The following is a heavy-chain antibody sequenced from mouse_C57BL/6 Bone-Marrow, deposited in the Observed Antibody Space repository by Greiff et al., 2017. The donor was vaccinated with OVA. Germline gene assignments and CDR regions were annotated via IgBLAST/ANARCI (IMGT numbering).Heavy chain of an antibody. CDR2: IFPGSGST. V-gene: IGHV1-56*01. D-gene: IGHD2-4*01. Sequence: VKVVESGPELVRPGASVKISCKAPGYTFTSHWMQWVRQRPGQGLEWIGEIFPGSGSTYNNEKIKGKGILTVDTYSSIAYMQLSSLTSEGSDVDSCARNDYLSYFAYWGQGTTLTVSA. CDR1: GYTFTSHW. J-gene: IGHJ2*01. CDR3: ARNDYLSYFAY.